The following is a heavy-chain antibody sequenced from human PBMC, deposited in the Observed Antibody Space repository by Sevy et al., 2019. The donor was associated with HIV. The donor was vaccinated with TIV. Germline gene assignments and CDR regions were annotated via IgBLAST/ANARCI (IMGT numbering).Heavy chain of an antibody. D-gene: IGHD4-4*01. CDR3: SSGRGTTVTTTLNYYYAMDV. CDR1: GGSVRSDNYY. V-gene: IGHV4-61*01. J-gene: IGHJ6*02. Sequence: SETLSLTCTVSGGSVRSDNYYWSWIRQPPGKGLEWIGYDYYGGSINYSPSLKSRVTISIDTSKNQFSLKLSSVTAADTAVYYWSSGRGTTVTTTLNYYYAMDVWGQGTTVTVSS. CDR2: DYYGGSI.